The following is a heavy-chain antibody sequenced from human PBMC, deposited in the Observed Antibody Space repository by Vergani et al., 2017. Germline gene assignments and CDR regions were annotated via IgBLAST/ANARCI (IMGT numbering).Heavy chain of an antibody. D-gene: IGHD1-26*01. CDR3: ARNDGTKNWFDP. V-gene: IGHV4-59*01. CDR1: GGSISSYY. CDR2: SYYSGST. J-gene: IGHJ5*02. Sequence: QVQLQESGPGLVKPSETLSLTCTVSGGSISSYYWSWIRQPPGKGLEWIGYSYYSGSTNYNPSLKSRVTISVDTSKNQFSLKLSSVTAADTAVYYCARNDGTKNWFDPWGQGTLVTVSS.